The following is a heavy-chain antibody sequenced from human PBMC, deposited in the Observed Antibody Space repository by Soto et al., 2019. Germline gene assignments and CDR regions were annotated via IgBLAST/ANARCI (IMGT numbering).Heavy chain of an antibody. CDR1: GGSISSSSYY. J-gene: IGHJ4*02. D-gene: IGHD4-17*01. Sequence: SETLSLTCTVSGGSISSSSYYWGWIRQPPGKGLEWIGSIYYSGSTYYNPSLKSRVTISVDTSKNQFSLKLSSVTAADTAVYYCARTMTTVTTAHFDYWGQGTLVTVSS. CDR3: ARTMTTVTTAHFDY. V-gene: IGHV4-39*01. CDR2: IYYSGST.